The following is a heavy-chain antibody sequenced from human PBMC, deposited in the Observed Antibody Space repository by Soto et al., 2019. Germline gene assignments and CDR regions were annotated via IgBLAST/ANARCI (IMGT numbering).Heavy chain of an antibody. Sequence: GGSLRLSCAASGFTFSSYAMSWVRQAPGKGLEWVSAISGSGGSTYYADSVKGRFTISRDNSKNTLYLQMNSLRAEDTAVYYCAKTKMGHYYDSSGLGPLDYWGQGTLVTVSS. CDR2: ISGSGGST. CDR1: GFTFSSYA. J-gene: IGHJ4*02. CDR3: AKTKMGHYYDSSGLGPLDY. V-gene: IGHV3-23*01. D-gene: IGHD3-22*01.